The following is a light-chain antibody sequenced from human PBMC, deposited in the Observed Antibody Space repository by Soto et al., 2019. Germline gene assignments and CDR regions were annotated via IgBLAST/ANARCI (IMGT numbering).Light chain of an antibody. Sequence: DIQMTQSPSSLSASVGDRVTITCQASQDIAIYLNWYQQKPGKAPHLLIYDASNLETGVPSRFSGGGSGTELTFTISSLQPEDIATYYCQQFRDLPITFGQGTRLDIK. J-gene: IGKJ5*01. CDR3: QQFRDLPIT. CDR1: QDIAIY. V-gene: IGKV1-33*01. CDR2: DAS.